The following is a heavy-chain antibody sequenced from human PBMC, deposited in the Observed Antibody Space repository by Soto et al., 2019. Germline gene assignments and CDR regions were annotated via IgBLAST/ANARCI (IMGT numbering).Heavy chain of an antibody. V-gene: IGHV3-30*18. CDR2: ISYDGSNK. D-gene: IGHD3-10*01. J-gene: IGHJ6*02. CDR3: AKGVGRPNLLTRDVLLWFGELLSGMDV. CDR1: GFTFSSYG. Sequence: PGGSLRLSXAASGFTFSSYGMHWVRQAPGKGLEWVAVISYDGSNKYYADSVKGRFTISRDNSKNTLYLQMNSLRAEDTAVYYCAKGVGRPNLLTRDVLLWFGELLSGMDVWGQGTTVTVSS.